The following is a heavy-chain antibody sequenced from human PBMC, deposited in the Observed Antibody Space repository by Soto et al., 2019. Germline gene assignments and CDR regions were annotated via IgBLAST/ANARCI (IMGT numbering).Heavy chain of an antibody. Sequence: VQLVESGGGVIHPGKSLRLSCAASGSTFPNYPMHWVRQTPDNGLEWVAVISNDGVNKNSADSVKGRFTISRDNSRNTLYLQMDSLRVEDTAMYYCVRGGYSSSWERLDPWGQGTLVTVSS. D-gene: IGHD6-13*01. CDR1: GSTFPNYP. CDR3: VRGGYSSSWERLDP. CDR2: ISNDGVNK. J-gene: IGHJ5*02. V-gene: IGHV3-30-3*01.